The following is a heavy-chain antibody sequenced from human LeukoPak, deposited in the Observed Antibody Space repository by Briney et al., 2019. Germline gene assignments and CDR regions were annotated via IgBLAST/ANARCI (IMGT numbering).Heavy chain of an antibody. CDR2: FDPEDGET. CDR3: ARTPPYVGYYYYMDV. V-gene: IGHV1-24*01. J-gene: IGHJ6*03. Sequence: ASVKVSCKVSGYTLTELSMHWVRQAPGKGLEWMGGFDPEDGETIYAQKFQGRVTITADKSTSTAYMELSSLRSEDTAMYYCARTPPYVGYYYYMDVWGKGTTVTVSS. CDR1: GYTLTELS. D-gene: IGHD4-23*01.